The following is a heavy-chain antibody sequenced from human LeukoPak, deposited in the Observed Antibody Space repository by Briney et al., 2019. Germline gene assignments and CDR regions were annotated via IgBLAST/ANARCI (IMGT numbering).Heavy chain of an antibody. CDR3: ARDHEVGQWPTYFDF. CDR1: GFTFSSHW. J-gene: IGHJ4*02. D-gene: IGHD6-19*01. V-gene: IGHV3-7*01. CDR2: IKQDASEK. Sequence: PGGSLRLSCAASGFTFSSHWMNWVRQTPGKGLEWVANIKQDASEKYYVDSVKGRFTISRDNAKNFLYLQMSSLRAEDTAVYYCARDHEVGQWPTYFDFWGQGTLLTVSS.